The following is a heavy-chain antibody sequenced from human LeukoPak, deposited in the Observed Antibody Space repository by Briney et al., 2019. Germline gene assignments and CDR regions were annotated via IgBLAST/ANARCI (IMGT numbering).Heavy chain of an antibody. D-gene: IGHD3-22*01. CDR1: GFTVSSNY. J-gene: IGHJ4*02. CDR2: IYSGGST. V-gene: IGHV3-53*04. CDR3: ALARGDSSGYYYGY. Sequence: GGSLRLSCAASGFTVSSNYVSWVRQAPGKGLEWVSVIYSGGSTYYADSVKGRFTISRHNSKNTLYLQMNSLRAEDTAVYYCALARGDSSGYYYGYWGQGTLVTVSS.